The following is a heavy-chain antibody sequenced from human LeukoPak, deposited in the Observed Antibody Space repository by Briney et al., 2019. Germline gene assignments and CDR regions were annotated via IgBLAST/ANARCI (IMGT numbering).Heavy chain of an antibody. CDR3: ARDHWVPFLVVPAAIADVYYYGMDV. CDR1: GFTFDDYA. Sequence: PGGSLRLSCAASGFTFDDYAMHWVRQAPGKGLEWVSGISWNSGSIGYADSVKGRFTISRDNAKNSLYLQMNSLRAEDTALYYCARDHWVPFLVVPAAIADVYYYGMDVWGQGTTVTVSS. CDR2: ISWNSGSI. D-gene: IGHD2-2*01. J-gene: IGHJ6*02. V-gene: IGHV3-9*01.